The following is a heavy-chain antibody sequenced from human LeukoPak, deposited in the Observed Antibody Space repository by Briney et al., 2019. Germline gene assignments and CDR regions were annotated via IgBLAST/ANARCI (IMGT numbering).Heavy chain of an antibody. CDR1: GYTFIDYF. V-gene: IGHV1-2*06. Sequence: GASVKVSCKASGYTFIDYFIHLVRQAPGQGLEWMGRINPNSGGAEFTQEFQGRVTMTRDTSISTTYMELSRLTSDDTALYYCARDLSSTSNWEFDYWGQGTLVTVSS. CDR3: ARDLSSTSNWEFDY. CDR2: INPNSGGA. D-gene: IGHD7-27*01. J-gene: IGHJ4*02.